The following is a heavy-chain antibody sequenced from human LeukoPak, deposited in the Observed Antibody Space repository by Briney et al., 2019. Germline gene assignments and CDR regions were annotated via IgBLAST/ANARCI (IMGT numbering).Heavy chain of an antibody. J-gene: IGHJ4*02. D-gene: IGHD6-13*01. CDR3: AKVSSSCPDCSFDS. CDR1: GFTFSAYA. CDR2: IRYNGGKE. Sequence: GGSLRLSCVASGFTFSAYAMHWVRQAPGKGLEWVAFIRYNGGKEHHADSVKGRFTISRDNSKNTLYLQMNSLRAEDTAVYYCAKVSSSCPDCSFDSWGQGTLVTVSS. V-gene: IGHV3-30*02.